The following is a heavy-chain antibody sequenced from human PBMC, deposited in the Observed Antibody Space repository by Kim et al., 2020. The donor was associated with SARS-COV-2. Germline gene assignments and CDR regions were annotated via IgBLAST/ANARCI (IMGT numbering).Heavy chain of an antibody. V-gene: IGHV3-64D*09. CDR2: ISSHGGST. CDR1: GFTFSSYA. Sequence: GGSLRLSCSASGFTFSSYAMHWVRQAPGKGLEYVSAISSHGGSTYYADSLKDRFTISRDNSNSTLYLQMSSLRAEDTAVYYCVKGSSSGYYYPFFDCWGQGTLVTVS. CDR3: VKGSSSGYYYPFFDC. D-gene: IGHD3-22*01. J-gene: IGHJ4*02.